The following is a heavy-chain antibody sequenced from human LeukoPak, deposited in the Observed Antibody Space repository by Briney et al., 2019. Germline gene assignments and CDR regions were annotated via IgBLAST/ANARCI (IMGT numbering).Heavy chain of an antibody. Sequence: PGGSLRLSCAASGFTFSSYAMSWVRQAPGKGLEWVAVILYDGSNKYYADSVKGRFTISRDNSKNTLYLQMNGLKTEDTAVYYCARGFHYDFWSGSYYFDYWGQGTLVTVSS. CDR3: ARGFHYDFWSGSYYFDY. J-gene: IGHJ4*02. CDR2: ILYDGSNK. V-gene: IGHV3-30*03. D-gene: IGHD3-3*01. CDR1: GFTFSSYA.